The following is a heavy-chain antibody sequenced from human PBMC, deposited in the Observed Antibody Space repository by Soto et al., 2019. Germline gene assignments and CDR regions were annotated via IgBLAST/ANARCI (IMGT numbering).Heavy chain of an antibody. Sequence: QVQLVQSGAEVRKPGSSVKVSCKTSGGLISKYSFNLVRQAPGQGLEWMGGVLPISGSTDYAQKIQGRLTITADRSTSTVYMELSRLRSDDTANYYCATIRVRGGPLRFEDGGQGMLISVSS. CDR2: VLPISGST. V-gene: IGHV1-69*06. CDR1: GGLISKYS. J-gene: IGHJ4*01. CDR3: ATIRVRGGPLRFED. D-gene: IGHD5-12*01.